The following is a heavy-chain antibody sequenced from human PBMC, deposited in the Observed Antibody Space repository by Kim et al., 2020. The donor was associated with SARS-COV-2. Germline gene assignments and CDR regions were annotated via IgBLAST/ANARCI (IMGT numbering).Heavy chain of an antibody. Sequence: ASVKVSCKASGYTFTSYYMHWVRQAPGQGLEWMGIINPSGGSTSYAQKFQGRVTMTRDTSTSTVYMELSSLRSEDTAVYYCAREGGLGGSGYYPFDYWGQGTLVTVSS. CDR3: AREGGLGGSGYYPFDY. J-gene: IGHJ4*02. CDR1: GYTFTSYY. D-gene: IGHD3-22*01. V-gene: IGHV1-46*01. CDR2: INPSGGST.